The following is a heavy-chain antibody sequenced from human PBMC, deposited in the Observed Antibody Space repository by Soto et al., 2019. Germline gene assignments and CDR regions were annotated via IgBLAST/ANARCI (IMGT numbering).Heavy chain of an antibody. D-gene: IGHD5-12*01. CDR2: INPSGGST. CDR3: ARVSTVGYSGYDLGY. J-gene: IGHJ4*02. Sequence: ASVKVSCKASGYTFTSYYMHWVRQAPGQGLEWMGIINPSGGSTSYAQKFQGRVTRTRDTSTSTVYMELSSLRSEDTAVYYCARVSTVGYSGYDLGYWGQGTLVTVSS. CDR1: GYTFTSYY. V-gene: IGHV1-46*01.